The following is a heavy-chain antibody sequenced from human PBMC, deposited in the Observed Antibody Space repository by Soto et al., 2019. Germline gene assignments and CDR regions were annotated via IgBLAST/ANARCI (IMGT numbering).Heavy chain of an antibody. CDR1: GGSSSSYY. CDR2: IYYSGST. CDR3: ARGPGTTGTTGFDP. Sequence: PSETLSLTCTVSGGSSSSYYWSWIRQPPGKGLEWIGYIYYSGSTNYNPSLKSRVTISVDTSKNQFSLKLSSVTAADTAVYYCARGPGTTGTTGFDPWGQGTLVTVS. D-gene: IGHD1-1*01. J-gene: IGHJ5*02. V-gene: IGHV4-59*08.